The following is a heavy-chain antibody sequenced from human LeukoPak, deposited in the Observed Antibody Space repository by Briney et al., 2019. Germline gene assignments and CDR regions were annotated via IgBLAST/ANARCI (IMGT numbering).Heavy chain of an antibody. J-gene: IGHJ5*02. Sequence: SETLSLTCTVSGDSISSRNYYWGWIRQPPGKGLEWIGNINYGGSTYYNPSLDSRVTISLDTSKNQFSLKLTSVTAADTAVYYCARRLDCSSTICHRWFDPWGQGTLVAVSS. CDR2: INYGGST. CDR3: ARRLDCSSTICHRWFDP. D-gene: IGHD2-2*01. V-gene: IGHV4-39*01. CDR1: GDSISSRNYY.